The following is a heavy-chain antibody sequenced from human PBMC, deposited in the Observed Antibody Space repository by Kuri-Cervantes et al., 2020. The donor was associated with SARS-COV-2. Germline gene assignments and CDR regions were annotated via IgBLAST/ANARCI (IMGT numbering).Heavy chain of an antibody. V-gene: IGHV4-59*11. D-gene: IGHD1-26*01. Sequence: GSLRLSCTVSGGSISSHYWSWIRQPPGKGLEWIGYIYYSGSTNYNPSLKSRVTMSVDTSKNQFSLKLSSVTAADTAVYYCARDKGSGSYRWFDPWGQGTLVTVSS. CDR1: GGSISSHY. CDR2: IYYSGST. CDR3: ARDKGSGSYRWFDP. J-gene: IGHJ5*02.